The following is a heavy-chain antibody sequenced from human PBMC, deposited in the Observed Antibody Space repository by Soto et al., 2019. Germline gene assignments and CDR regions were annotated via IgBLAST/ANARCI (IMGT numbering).Heavy chain of an antibody. D-gene: IGHD6-13*01. CDR2: IYYSGST. J-gene: IGHJ5*02. CDR1: GGSISSYY. CDR3: TFEQEGNWFDP. V-gene: IGHV4-59*08. Sequence: SETLSLTCTVSGGSISSYYWSWIRQPPGKGLEWIGYIYYSGSTNYNPSLKSRVTISVDTSKNQFSLKLSSVTAADTAVYYCTFEQEGNWFDPWGQGTLVTVSS.